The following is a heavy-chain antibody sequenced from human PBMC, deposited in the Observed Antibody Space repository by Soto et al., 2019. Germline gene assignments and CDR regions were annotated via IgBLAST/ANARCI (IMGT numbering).Heavy chain of an antibody. J-gene: IGHJ4*02. Sequence: EVQLLESGGGLVQPGGSLRLSCAASGFTFSNYAMHWIRQAPGKGLEWISTISGNGDNTYYADSVKGRFTISRDNSKNTLFLQMNSLRAADTAVYYCARVGSPPVSGVIILQYYFDYWGQGILVTASS. D-gene: IGHD3-16*02. CDR1: GFTFSNYA. CDR2: ISGNGDNT. CDR3: ARVGSPPVSGVIILQYYFDY. V-gene: IGHV3-23*01.